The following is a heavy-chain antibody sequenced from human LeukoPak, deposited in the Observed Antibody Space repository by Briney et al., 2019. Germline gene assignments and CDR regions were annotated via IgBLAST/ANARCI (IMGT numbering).Heavy chain of an antibody. D-gene: IGHD3-10*01. J-gene: IGHJ4*02. CDR1: GGSISSGGYY. CDR2: IYYSGST. V-gene: IGHV4-31*03. Sequence: SETLSLTCTVSGGSISSGGYYWSWIRQHPGKGLEWLGYIYYSGSTYYNPSLKSRVTISVDTSKNQFSLKLSSVTAADTAVYYCARDNYLRSGGGFDYWGQGTLVTVSS. CDR3: ARDNYLRSGGGFDY.